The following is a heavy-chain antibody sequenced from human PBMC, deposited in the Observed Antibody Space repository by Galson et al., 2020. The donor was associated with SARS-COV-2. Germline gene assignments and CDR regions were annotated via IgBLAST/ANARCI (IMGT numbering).Heavy chain of an antibody. V-gene: IGHV3-30*18. CDR2: ISYDGSVK. J-gene: IGHJ5*02. D-gene: IGHD3-10*01. CDR3: AKARVLFWFGEVKNWVDP. CDR1: GFSFNNYG. Sequence: GESLKISCAASGFSFNNYGMHWIRQAPGEGLEWLGVISYDGSVKYYLDSLKGRFTISRDSSQNTLYLQMNSLTVEDTAVYYCAKARVLFWFGEVKNWVDPWGQGTLVTVSS.